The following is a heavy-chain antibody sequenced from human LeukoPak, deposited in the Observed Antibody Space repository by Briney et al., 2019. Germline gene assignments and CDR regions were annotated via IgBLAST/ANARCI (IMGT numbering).Heavy chain of an antibody. CDR1: GYTLTELS. V-gene: IGHV1-46*01. D-gene: IGHD4-11*01. J-gene: IGHJ4*02. CDR3: ARDPPPSTGNYKGAYFDY. CDR2: INPSGGST. Sequence: GASVKVSCKVSGYTLTELSIHWVRQAPGQGLEWMGIINPSGGSTSYAQKFQGRVTMTRDMSTSTVYMELSSLRSEDTAVYYCARDPPPSTGNYKGAYFDYWGQGTLVTVSS.